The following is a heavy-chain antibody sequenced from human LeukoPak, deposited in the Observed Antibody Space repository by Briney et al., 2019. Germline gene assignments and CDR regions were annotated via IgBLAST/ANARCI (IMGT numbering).Heavy chain of an antibody. Sequence: SETLSLTCAVSGGSISSNNWWNWVRQPPGQGLEWIGEIYHSGSTNYSPSLKSRVTISVDKSRNLLFLKLNSVTAADTAVYYCARDLGSSTPSGIWGKGTTVTVSS. CDR3: ARDLGSSTPSGI. CDR2: IYHSGST. D-gene: IGHD3-16*01. V-gene: IGHV4-4*02. CDR1: GGSISSNNW. J-gene: IGHJ6*04.